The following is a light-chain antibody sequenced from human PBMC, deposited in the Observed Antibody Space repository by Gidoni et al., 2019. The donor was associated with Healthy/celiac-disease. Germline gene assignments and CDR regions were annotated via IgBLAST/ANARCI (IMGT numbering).Light chain of an antibody. CDR1: LSISCW. CDR2: KAS. V-gene: IGKV1-5*03. Sequence: DIQMTQSPSTLSASVGDRVTLTCRASLSISCWLAWYQQKPGKASKLLIYKASSLESGVPSRFSGGGSGTEFTLTIGSLQPDDFATYYCQQYNGYSYTFGQGTKLEIK. CDR3: QQYNGYSYT. J-gene: IGKJ2*01.